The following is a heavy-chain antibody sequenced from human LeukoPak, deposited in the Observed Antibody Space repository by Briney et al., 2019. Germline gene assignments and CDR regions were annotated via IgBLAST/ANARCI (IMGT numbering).Heavy chain of an antibody. J-gene: IGHJ4*02. Sequence: PGGSLRLSCGASGFTFSSYDMHWVRRAPGKGLEWVSYISSSGSTIYYADSVKGRFTISRDNAKNSLYLQMNSLRAEDTAVYYCARVVPPTDYGSGSYFWDPYYFDYWGQGTLVTVSS. CDR3: ARVVPPTDYGSGSYFWDPYYFDY. CDR1: GFTFSSYD. CDR2: ISSSGSTI. V-gene: IGHV3-48*03. D-gene: IGHD3-10*01.